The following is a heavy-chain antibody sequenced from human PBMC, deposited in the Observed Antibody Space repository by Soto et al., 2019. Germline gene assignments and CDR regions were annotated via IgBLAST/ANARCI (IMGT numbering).Heavy chain of an antibody. Sequence: QVQLVQSGAEVKKPGASVKVSCKASGYTFTSYGISWVRQAPGQGLEWMGWISAYNGNTNYAQKLQGRVTMPTDPPTTTAYMELRSRKSDDTALYYGARDLVLGAKYRSSARHFDYWGQGTLVTVSS. V-gene: IGHV1-18*04. J-gene: IGHJ4*02. CDR1: GYTFTSYG. CDR3: ARDLVLGAKYRSSARHFDY. CDR2: ISAYNGNT. D-gene: IGHD6-6*01.